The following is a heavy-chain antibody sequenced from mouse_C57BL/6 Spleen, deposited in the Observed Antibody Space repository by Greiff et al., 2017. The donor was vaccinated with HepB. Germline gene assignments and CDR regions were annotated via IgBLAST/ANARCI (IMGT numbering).Heavy chain of an antibody. CDR1: GYAFSSSW. V-gene: IGHV1-82*01. J-gene: IGHJ1*03. D-gene: IGHD4-1*01. CDR3: ARRDWEGDWYFDV. CDR2: IYPGDGDT. Sequence: VQLQQSGPELVKPGASVKISCKASGYAFSSSWMNWVKQRPGKGLEWIGRIYPGDGDTNYNGKFKGKAKLTADKSSSTAYKQLSSLTSEDSAVYFCARRDWEGDWYFDVWGTETTVTVSS.